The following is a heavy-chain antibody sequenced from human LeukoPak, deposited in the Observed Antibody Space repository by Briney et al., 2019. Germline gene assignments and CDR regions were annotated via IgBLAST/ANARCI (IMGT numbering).Heavy chain of an antibody. CDR3: TRHGETTTPYYYYGMDL. Sequence: GGSLRLSCAASGFTFSGSAINWVRQASGKGLEWVGRIRSKANSFATAYAASVEGRFTISRDDSKQTAYLQMNSLKTEDTAVYYCTRHGETTTPYYYYGMDLWGQGITVIVSS. D-gene: IGHD1/OR15-1a*01. CDR2: IRSKANSFAT. V-gene: IGHV3-73*01. J-gene: IGHJ6*02. CDR1: GFTFSGSA.